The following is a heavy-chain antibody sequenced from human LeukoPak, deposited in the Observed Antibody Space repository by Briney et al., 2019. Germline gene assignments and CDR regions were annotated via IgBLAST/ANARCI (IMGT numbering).Heavy chain of an antibody. V-gene: IGHV3-9*01. J-gene: IGHJ4*02. CDR2: ISWNSGSI. CDR3: AKDIGYSNKNHFDY. CDR1: GFTFDDYA. Sequence: PGRSLRLSCAASGFTFDDYAMHWVRQAPGKGLEWVSGISWNSGSIGYADSVKGRFTISRDNAKNSLYLQMNSLRAEDTALYYCAKDIGYSNKNHFDYWGQGTLVTVSS. D-gene: IGHD4-4*01.